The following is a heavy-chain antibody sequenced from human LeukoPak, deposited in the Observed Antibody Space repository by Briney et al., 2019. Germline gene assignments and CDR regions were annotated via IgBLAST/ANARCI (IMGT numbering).Heavy chain of an antibody. CDR1: GGSISSYY. CDR2: IYYSGST. Sequence: SETLSLTCTVSGGSISSYYWSWIRQPPGKGLEWIGYIYYSGSTNYNPSLKSRVTISADTSKNQFSLKLSSVTAADTAVYYCARRRGYDWFGPWGQGTLVTVSS. V-gene: IGHV4-59*08. J-gene: IGHJ5*02. D-gene: IGHD5-18*01. CDR3: ARRRGYDWFGP.